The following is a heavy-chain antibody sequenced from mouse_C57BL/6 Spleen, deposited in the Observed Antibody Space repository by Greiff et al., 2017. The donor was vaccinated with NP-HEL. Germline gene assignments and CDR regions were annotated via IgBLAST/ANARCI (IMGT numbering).Heavy chain of an antibody. D-gene: IGHD2-1*01. J-gene: IGHJ1*03. CDR2: ISDGGSYT. CDR1: GFTFSSYA. V-gene: IGHV5-4*01. CDR3: ARGTFYYGNSYWYFDV. Sequence: DVHLVESGGGLVKPGGSLKLSCAASGFTFSSYAMSWVRQTPEKRLEWVATISDGGSYTYYPDNVKGRFTISRDNAKNNLYLQMSHLKSEDTAMYYCARGTFYYGNSYWYFDVWGTGTTVTVSS.